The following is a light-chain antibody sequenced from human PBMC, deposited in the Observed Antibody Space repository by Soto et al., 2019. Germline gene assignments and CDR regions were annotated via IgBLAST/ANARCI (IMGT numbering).Light chain of an antibody. CDR2: EVS. V-gene: IGLV2-8*01. CDR1: SSDVGAYKY. Sequence: QSALTQPPSASGSPGQSVTDSCTGTSSDVGAYKYVSWYQQYPGKAPKLMIYEVSKRPSGVPDRFSGSKSGNTASLTVSGLQAEDEADYYCTSYVGSNIWVFGGETKLTVL. J-gene: IGLJ3*02. CDR3: TSYVGSNIWV.